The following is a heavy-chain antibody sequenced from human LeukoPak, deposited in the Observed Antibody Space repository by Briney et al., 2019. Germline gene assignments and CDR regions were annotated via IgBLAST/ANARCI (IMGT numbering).Heavy chain of an antibody. J-gene: IGHJ4*02. D-gene: IGHD6-6*01. Sequence: ETLSLTCTVSGGSISSYYWSWVRQAPGKGLEWVSAISGSGGSTYYADSVKGRFTISRDNSKNTLYLQMNSLRAEDTAVYYCAKDLYVAMSSSSIDYWGQGTLVTVSS. CDR3: AKDLYVAMSSSSIDY. CDR2: ISGSGGST. V-gene: IGHV3-23*01. CDR1: GGSISSYY.